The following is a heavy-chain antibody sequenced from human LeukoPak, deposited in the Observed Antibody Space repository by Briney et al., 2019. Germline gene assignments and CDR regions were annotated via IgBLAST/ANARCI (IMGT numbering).Heavy chain of an antibody. V-gene: IGHV3-23*01. CDR3: ASQKANFYDSSGDV. J-gene: IGHJ6*02. D-gene: IGHD3-22*01. CDR2: ISGSGGNT. CDR1: GFSFSSSA. Sequence: GGSLRLSCAASGFSFSSSAMSWVRQAPGKGLEWVSAISGSGGNTYYAGSVKGRFTTFRDNSKNMLYLQMNSLRAEDTALYYCASQKANFYDSSGDVWGQGTTVTVSS.